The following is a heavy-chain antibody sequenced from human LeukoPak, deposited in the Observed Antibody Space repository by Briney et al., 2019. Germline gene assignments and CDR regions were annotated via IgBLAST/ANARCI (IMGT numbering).Heavy chain of an antibody. D-gene: IGHD3-10*01. CDR1: GFTFSSYA. CDR2: ISSHGDNT. V-gene: IGHV3-64D*06. CDR3: RTGSGMGTFDY. J-gene: IGHJ4*02. Sequence: GGSLRLSCAASGFTFSSYAMSWVRQAPGKGLEYVSAISSHGDNTYYADSVKGRFTISRDNSKNTLYLQMSSLRAEDTSVYYCRTGSGMGTFDYWGQGTLVTVSS.